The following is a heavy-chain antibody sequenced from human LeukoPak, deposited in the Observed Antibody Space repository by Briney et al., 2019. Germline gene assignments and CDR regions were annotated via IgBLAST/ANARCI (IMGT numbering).Heavy chain of an antibody. J-gene: IGHJ4*02. CDR2: ISGSGDST. CDR3: AKSRPHYSQSGVYYSLFDY. Sequence: GGSLRLSCAASGLTFNNYAISWVRQAPGKGLEWVSAISGSGDSTFYADSVRGRFTISRDYSKSTLYLQMNSLRAEDTAIYYCAKSRPHYSQSGVYYSLFDYWGQGTLVTVSS. D-gene: IGHD3-22*01. V-gene: IGHV3-23*01. CDR1: GLTFNNYA.